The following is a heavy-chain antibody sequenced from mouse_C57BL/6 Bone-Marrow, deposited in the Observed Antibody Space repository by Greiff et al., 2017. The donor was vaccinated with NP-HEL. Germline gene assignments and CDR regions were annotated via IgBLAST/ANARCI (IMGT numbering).Heavy chain of an antibody. V-gene: IGHV7-3*01. D-gene: IGHD2-3*01. CDR1: GFTFTDYY. J-gene: IGHJ3*01. CDR2: IRNKANGYTT. CDR3: ARSYDGYYEAY. Sequence: EVQLVESGGGLVQPGGSLSLSCAASGFTFTDYYMSWVRQPPGKALEWLGFIRNKANGYTTEYSASVKGRFTISRDTSQSILYLQMNALRAEDSATYYCARSYDGYYEAYWGQGTLVTVSA.